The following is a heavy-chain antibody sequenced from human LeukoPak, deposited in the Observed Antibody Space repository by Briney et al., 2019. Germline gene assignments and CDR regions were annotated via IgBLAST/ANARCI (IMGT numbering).Heavy chain of an antibody. V-gene: IGHV3-74*01. CDR1: GSPFANTW. Sequence: GGSLRLSCAASGSPFANTWMHWVRQAPGRGLVWVSLINNDGSTTHYADSVKGRFTISRDNAKNTVYLQMNSLRAEDTAVYYCAIGGTYGSGSWGQGTLVTVSS. CDR3: AIGGTYGSGS. J-gene: IGHJ4*02. CDR2: INNDGSTT. D-gene: IGHD3-10*01.